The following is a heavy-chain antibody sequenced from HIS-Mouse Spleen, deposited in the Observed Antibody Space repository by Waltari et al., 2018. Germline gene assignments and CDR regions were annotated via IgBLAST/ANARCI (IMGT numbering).Heavy chain of an antibody. D-gene: IGHD3-9*01. Sequence: GQLVESGGGVVHPGRSLRLSCAASGFTFSSYGMHWVRQAPGKGLEWVAVISYDGSNKYYADSVKGRFTISRDNSKNTLYLKMNSLRAEDTAVYYCAKDRELRYFDWLFDYWGQGTLVTVSS. J-gene: IGHJ4*02. CDR2: ISYDGSNK. CDR3: AKDRELRYFDWLFDY. V-gene: IGHV3-30*18. CDR1: GFTFSSYG.